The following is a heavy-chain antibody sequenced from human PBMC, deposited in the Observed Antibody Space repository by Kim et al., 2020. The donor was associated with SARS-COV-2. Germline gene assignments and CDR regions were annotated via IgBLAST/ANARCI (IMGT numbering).Heavy chain of an antibody. J-gene: IGHJ5*02. Sequence: GGSLRLSCAASGFTFSTYDMNWVRQAPGKGLEWVSTITDSVDKTYYAPSVNGRFTISRDNSKNTLYLQMNSLGADDTAIYYCAPRRWLDPWGQGTLVTVSS. CDR3: APRRWLDP. CDR2: ITDSVDKT. V-gene: IGHV3-23*01. CDR1: GFTFSTYD.